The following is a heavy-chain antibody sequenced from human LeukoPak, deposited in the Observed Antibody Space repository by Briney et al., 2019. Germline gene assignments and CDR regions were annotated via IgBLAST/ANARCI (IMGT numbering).Heavy chain of an antibody. V-gene: IGHV1-2*02. CDR3: ARGPTRHYSNVGY. J-gene: IGHJ4*02. CDR2: INPNSGGT. D-gene: IGHD4-11*01. CDR1: GYTFTGYY. Sequence: APVKVSCKASGYTFTGYYMHWVRQAPGQGLEWMGWINPNSGGTNYAQKFQGRVTMTWDTSISTVYMELSRLRSDDTAVYYCARGPTRHYSNVGYWGQGTLVTVSS.